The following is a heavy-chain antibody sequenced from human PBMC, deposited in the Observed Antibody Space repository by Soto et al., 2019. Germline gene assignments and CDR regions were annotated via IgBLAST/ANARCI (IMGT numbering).Heavy chain of an antibody. CDR1: GFTFSNYA. Sequence: EVQLLDSGGGLVQPGGSLRLSCAATGFTFSNYAMSWVRQAPGKGLEWVSTISCNGGSTYYADSVKGRFTISRDNSKNMLFLQINSLRDDDSAVYYCAKRPASIITFDYWGQGTPVTVSS. CDR3: AKRPASIITFDY. J-gene: IGHJ4*02. CDR2: ISCNGGST. D-gene: IGHD2-2*01. V-gene: IGHV3-23*01.